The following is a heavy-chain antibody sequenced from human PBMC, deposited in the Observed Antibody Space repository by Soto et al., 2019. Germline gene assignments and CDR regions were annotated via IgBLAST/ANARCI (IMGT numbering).Heavy chain of an antibody. CDR3: ATAVPFDY. Sequence: PSETLSLTYAVSGGSISSGGYSWSWIRQPPGKGLEWIGYIYHSGSTYYNPSLKSRVTISVDRSKNQFSLKLSSVTAADTAVYYCATAVPFDYWGQGTLVTVSS. CDR2: IYHSGST. V-gene: IGHV4-30-2*01. CDR1: GGSISSGGYS. D-gene: IGHD2-2*01. J-gene: IGHJ4*02.